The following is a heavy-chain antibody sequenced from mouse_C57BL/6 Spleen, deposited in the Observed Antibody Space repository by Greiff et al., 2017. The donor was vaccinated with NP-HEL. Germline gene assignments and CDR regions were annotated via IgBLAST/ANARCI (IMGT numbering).Heavy chain of an antibody. CDR1: GYAFSSYW. D-gene: IGHD2-4*01. V-gene: IGHV1-80*01. J-gene: IGHJ2*01. CDR3: ARSGYDYEGVYFDY. CDR2: IYPGDGDT. Sequence: VQLQESGAELVKPGASVKISCKASGYAFSSYWMNWVKQRPGKGLEWIGQIYPGDGDTNYNGKFKGKATLTADKSSSTAYMQLSSLTSEDSAVYFCARSGYDYEGVYFDYWGQGTTLTVSS.